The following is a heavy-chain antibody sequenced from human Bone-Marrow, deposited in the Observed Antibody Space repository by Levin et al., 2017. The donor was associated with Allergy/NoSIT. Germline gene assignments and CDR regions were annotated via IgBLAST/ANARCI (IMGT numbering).Heavy chain of an antibody. CDR2: ISYDGSNK. CDR3: AKDDSSSWSTLIWALYYYGMDV. D-gene: IGHD6-13*01. V-gene: IGHV3-30*18. Sequence: GGSLRLSCAASGFTFSSYGMHWVRQAPGKGLEWVAVISYDGSNKYYADSVKGRFTISRDNSKNTLYLQMNSLRAEDTAVYYCAKDDSSSWSTLIWALYYYGMDVWGQGTTVTVSS. CDR1: GFTFSSYG. J-gene: IGHJ6*02.